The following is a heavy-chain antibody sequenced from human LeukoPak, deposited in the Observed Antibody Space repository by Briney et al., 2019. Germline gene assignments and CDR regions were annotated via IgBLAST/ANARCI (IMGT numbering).Heavy chain of an antibody. Sequence: ASVKVSCKAYGYTFSSYGISWVRQAPGQGLEWMGWINTNTMNPTYAQGFTGRFVFSLDTSVSTAYLQISSLKAEDTAVYYCARETSSGSYDFWSGYPREMFGYWGQGTLVTVSS. CDR3: ARETSSGSYDFWSGYPREMFGY. J-gene: IGHJ4*02. V-gene: IGHV7-4-1*02. CDR2: INTNTMNP. CDR1: GYTFSSYG. D-gene: IGHD3-3*01.